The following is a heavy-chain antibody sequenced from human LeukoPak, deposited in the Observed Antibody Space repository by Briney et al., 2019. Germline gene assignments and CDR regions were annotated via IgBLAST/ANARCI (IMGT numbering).Heavy chain of an antibody. CDR3: AGLRTSYSSSWYGVGDY. V-gene: IGHV1-69*04. Sequence: SVKVSCKASGGTFSSYAISWVRQAPGQGPEWMGRIIPILGIANYAQKFQGRVTITADKSTSTAYMELSSLRSEDTAVYYCAGLRTSYSSSWYGVGDYWGQGTLVTVSS. J-gene: IGHJ4*02. CDR1: GGTFSSYA. D-gene: IGHD6-13*01. CDR2: IIPILGIA.